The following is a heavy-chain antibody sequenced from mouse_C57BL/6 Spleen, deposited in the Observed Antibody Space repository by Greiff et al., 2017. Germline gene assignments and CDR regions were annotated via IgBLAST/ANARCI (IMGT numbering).Heavy chain of an antibody. CDR2: IYPGDGDT. CDR3: ARDDLWFAY. V-gene: IGHV1-82*01. J-gene: IGHJ3*01. CDR1: GYAFSSSW. Sequence: VQLQQSGPELVKPGASVKISCKASGYAFSSSWMNWVKQRPGKGLEWIGRIYPGDGDTNYNGKFKGKATLTADTSSSTAYMQLSSLTSEDSAFYFCARDDLWFAYWGQGTLVTVSA.